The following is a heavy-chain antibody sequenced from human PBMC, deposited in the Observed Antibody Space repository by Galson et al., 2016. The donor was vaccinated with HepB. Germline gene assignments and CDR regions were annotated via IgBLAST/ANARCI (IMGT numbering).Heavy chain of an antibody. D-gene: IGHD3-22*01. CDR2: TSRTGEYT. V-gene: IGHV3-23*01. J-gene: IGHJ4*02. CDR3: AKVAPPYDNSGYYYFDH. CDR1: GFTYDTYA. Sequence: SLRLSCAASGFTYDTYALSWVRQAPGKGLEWVSSTSRTGEYTYYADSVRGRFVISRDNSKSTLYLKVDSLRAEDAALYYCAKVAPPYDNSGYYYFDHWGQGTLVTVSS.